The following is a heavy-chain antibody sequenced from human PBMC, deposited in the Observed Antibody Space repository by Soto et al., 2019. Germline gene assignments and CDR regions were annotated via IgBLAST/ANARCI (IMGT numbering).Heavy chain of an antibody. J-gene: IGHJ3*02. Sequence: PGGSLRLSCAASGFTFDDYAMHWVRQAPGKGLEWVSGISWNSGSIGYADSVKGRFTISRDNAKNSLYLQMNSLRAEDTALYYCAKAKPPPAVAGNQDAHDIWGQGTMVTGSS. CDR3: AKAKPPPAVAGNQDAHDI. V-gene: IGHV3-9*01. CDR2: ISWNSGSI. CDR1: GFTFDDYA. D-gene: IGHD6-19*01.